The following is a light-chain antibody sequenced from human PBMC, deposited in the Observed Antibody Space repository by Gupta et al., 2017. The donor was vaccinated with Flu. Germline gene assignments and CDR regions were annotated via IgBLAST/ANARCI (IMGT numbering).Light chain of an antibody. V-gene: IGKV2-30*01. J-gene: IGKJ1*01. CDR3: RQGGHWPWA. CDR2: QAS. Sequence: VTLGQPASIYCRSSQGSVYRDGNTYLHWFQQRPGQSPRRLIYQASYRDSGVPDRFSGSGSGTDFTLTISRVEAEDVGVYYCRQGGHWPWAFGQGTKVEIK. CDR1: QGSVYRDGNTY.